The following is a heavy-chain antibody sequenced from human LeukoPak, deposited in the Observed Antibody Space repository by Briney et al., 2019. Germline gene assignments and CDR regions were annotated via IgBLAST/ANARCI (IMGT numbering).Heavy chain of an antibody. CDR3: ARDRGYSYGPFDY. D-gene: IGHD5-18*01. CDR2: IYYSGST. CDR1: GGSISSYY. V-gene: IGHV4-59*01. J-gene: IGHJ4*02. Sequence: PSETLSLTCTVSGGSISSYYWSWIRQPPGKGLEWIGYIYYSGSTSYNPSLKSRVTISVDTSKNQFSLKLRSVTAEDTAVYYCARDRGYSYGPFDYWGQGTLVTVSS.